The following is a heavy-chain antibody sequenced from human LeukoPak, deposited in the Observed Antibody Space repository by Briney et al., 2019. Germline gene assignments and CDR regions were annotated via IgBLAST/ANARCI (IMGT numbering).Heavy chain of an antibody. D-gene: IGHD6-13*01. J-gene: IGHJ4*02. Sequence: GGSLRLSCAASGFTFSSYGMIWVRQAPGKGLEWVSSISSSSSYIYYADSVKGRFTISRDNAKNSLYLQMNSLRAEDTAVYYCARGSQQLGDYWGQGTLVTVSS. CDR3: ARGSQQLGDY. CDR2: ISSSSSYI. CDR1: GFTFSSYG. V-gene: IGHV3-21*01.